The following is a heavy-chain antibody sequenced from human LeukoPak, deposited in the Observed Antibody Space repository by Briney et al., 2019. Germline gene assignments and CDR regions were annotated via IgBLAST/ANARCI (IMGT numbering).Heavy chain of an antibody. V-gene: IGHV1-2*02. J-gene: IGHJ4*02. CDR3: ARDPFAYGGNLPFDY. CDR1: GFTFSSYA. D-gene: IGHD2-15*01. Sequence: GGSLRLSCAASGFTFSSYAMHWVRQAPGQGLEWMGWINPNSGGTNYAQKFQGRVTMTRDTSISTAYMELSRLRSDDTAVYYCARDPFAYGGNLPFDYWGQGTLVTVSS. CDR2: INPNSGGT.